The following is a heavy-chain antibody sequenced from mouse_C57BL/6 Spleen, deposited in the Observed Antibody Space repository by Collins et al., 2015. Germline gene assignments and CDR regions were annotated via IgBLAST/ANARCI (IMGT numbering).Heavy chain of an antibody. CDR3: VRHLYYGNYGFAY. Sequence: EVQLVESGGGLVQPKGSLKLSCAASGFTFNTYAMNWVRQAPGKGLEWVARIRSKSNNYATYYADSVKDRFTISRDDSQSMLYLQMNNLKTEDTAMYYCVRHLYYGNYGFAYWGQGTLVTVSA. CDR2: IRSKSNNYAT. J-gene: IGHJ3*01. CDR1: GFTFNTYA. D-gene: IGHD2-1*01. V-gene: IGHV10-1*02.